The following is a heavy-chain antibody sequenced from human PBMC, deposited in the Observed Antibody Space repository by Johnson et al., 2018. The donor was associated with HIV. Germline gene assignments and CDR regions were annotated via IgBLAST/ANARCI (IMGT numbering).Heavy chain of an antibody. CDR3: ARVARHDGWWFDAFDI. D-gene: IGHD2-15*01. CDR1: GFTFSDYY. V-gene: IGHV3-11*04. J-gene: IGHJ3*02. Sequence: QMLLVESGGGLVQPGGSLRLSCAASGFTFSDYYMSWIRQAPGKGLEWVSYISSSSSTIYYADSVKGRFTISRDNAKNSLYLQMNSLRAEDTAVYYCARVARHDGWWFDAFDIWGQGTMVTVSS. CDR2: ISSSSSTI.